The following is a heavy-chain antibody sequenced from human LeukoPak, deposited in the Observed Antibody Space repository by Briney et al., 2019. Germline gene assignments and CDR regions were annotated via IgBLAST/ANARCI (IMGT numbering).Heavy chain of an antibody. CDR3: AKGRRFLSLTLVRGGPDY. Sequence: PSETLSLTCAVSGGSISSYYWSWIRQPPGKGLEWIGYIYYSGSTNYNPSLKSRVTISADTSKNQFSLRLSSVTAADTAVYYCAKGRRFLSLTLVRGGPDYWGQGTLVTVSS. V-gene: IGHV4-59*12. CDR1: GGSISSYY. J-gene: IGHJ4*02. CDR2: IYYSGST. D-gene: IGHD3-10*01.